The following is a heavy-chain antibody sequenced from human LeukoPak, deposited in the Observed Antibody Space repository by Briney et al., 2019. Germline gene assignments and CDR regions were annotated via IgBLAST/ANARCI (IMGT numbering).Heavy chain of an antibody. CDR3: AKRGKSCSSASCSSLYYFDY. V-gene: IGHV3-23*01. J-gene: IGHJ4*02. Sequence: GFRRLSCAASGFTFSSYAMSWVRQAPGKGLEWVSTIGGSSGNTYNADSVKGRFTISRDNSKDTLYLQMSSLRAEDTAIYYCAKRGKSCSSASCSSLYYFDYWGQGTLVTVSS. D-gene: IGHD2-2*01. CDR2: IGGSSGNT. CDR1: GFTFSSYA.